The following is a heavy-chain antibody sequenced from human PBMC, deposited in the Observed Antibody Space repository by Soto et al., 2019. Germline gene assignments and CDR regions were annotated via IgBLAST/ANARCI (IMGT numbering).Heavy chain of an antibody. CDR1: GGTFSSYA. D-gene: IGHD2-15*01. J-gene: IGHJ6*02. V-gene: IGHV1-69*12. CDR3: ARGTVTIYCSGGSCSPYGMDV. Sequence: QVQLVQSGAEVKKPGSSVKVSCKASGGTFSSYAISWVRQAPGQGLEWMGGIIPIFGTANYAQKFQGRVTVTADECTSTAYMELSSLRSEDTAVYYCARGTVTIYCSGGSCSPYGMDVWGQGTTVTVSS. CDR2: IIPIFGTA.